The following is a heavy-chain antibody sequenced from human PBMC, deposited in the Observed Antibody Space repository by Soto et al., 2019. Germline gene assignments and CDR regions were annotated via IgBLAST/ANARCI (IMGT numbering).Heavy chain of an antibody. CDR2: IYHSGST. V-gene: IGHV4-30-2*01. J-gene: IGHJ4*02. CDR1: GGSISSGGYS. Sequence: SETLSLTCAVSGGSISSGGYSWSWIRQPPGKGLEWIGYIYHSGSTYYNPSLKSRVTISVDRSKNQFSLKLSSVTAADTAVYYCARDFGSGSSHFDYWGQGTLVTVSS. CDR3: ARDFGSGSSHFDY. D-gene: IGHD3-10*01.